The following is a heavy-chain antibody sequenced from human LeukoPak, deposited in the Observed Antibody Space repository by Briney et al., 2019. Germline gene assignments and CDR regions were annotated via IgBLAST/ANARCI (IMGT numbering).Heavy chain of an antibody. CDR1: GFTFSSYW. Sequence: GGSLRLSCAASGFTFSSYWMSWVRQAPGKGLEWVANIKQDGSEKYYVDSVKGRFTISRDNAKNSLYLQMNSLRAEDTAVYYCARGTYWSPLDFDYWGQGTLVTVSS. CDR2: IKQDGSEK. J-gene: IGHJ4*02. CDR3: ARGTYWSPLDFDY. D-gene: IGHD1-1*01. V-gene: IGHV3-7*01.